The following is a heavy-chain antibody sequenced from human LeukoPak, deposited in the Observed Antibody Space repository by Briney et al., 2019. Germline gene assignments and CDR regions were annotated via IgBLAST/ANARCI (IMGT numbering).Heavy chain of an antibody. CDR2: IRYDGSNE. CDR3: AKVMPPGRIRFYSYYMDV. J-gene: IGHJ6*03. D-gene: IGHD2-15*01. CDR1: GFTFSGYG. V-gene: IGHV3-30*02. Sequence: GGSLRLSCAASGFTFSGYGMHWVRQAPGKGLEWVAFIRYDGSNEYYADSVKGRFTISRDKSKNTLSLQMNGLRVEDTAVYYCAKVMPPGRIRFYSYYMDVWGKGTTVTVS.